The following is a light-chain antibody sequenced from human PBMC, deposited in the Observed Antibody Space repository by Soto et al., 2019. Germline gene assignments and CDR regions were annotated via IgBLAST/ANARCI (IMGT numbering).Light chain of an antibody. J-gene: IGKJ5*01. Sequence: EIVLTQYPATLSLSPGESATLSCRATRSVSSYLAWYQQKPGQAPRLLIYDASSRPTDIPARFSGSGSGTDFSLTISSLEPEDFAVYYCQQRSNWPPEITFGQGTRLEIK. CDR2: DAS. V-gene: IGKV3-11*01. CDR1: RSVSSY. CDR3: QQRSNWPPEIT.